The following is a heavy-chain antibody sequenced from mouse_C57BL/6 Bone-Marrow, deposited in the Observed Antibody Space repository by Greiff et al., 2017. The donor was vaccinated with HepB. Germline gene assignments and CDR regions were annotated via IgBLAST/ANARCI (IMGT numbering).Heavy chain of an antibody. CDR3: AKIPDYYGSSYTFFAY. CDR1: GFTFSDYG. J-gene: IGHJ3*01. CDR2: FSSGSSTI. V-gene: IGHV5-17*01. D-gene: IGHD1-1*01. Sequence: EVQLVESGGGLVKPGGSLKLSCAASGFTFSDYGMHWVRQAPEKGLEWVAYFSSGSSTIYYADTVKGRFTISRENAKNTLFLQMTSLRSEDTAMYYCAKIPDYYGSSYTFFAYWGQGTLVTVSA.